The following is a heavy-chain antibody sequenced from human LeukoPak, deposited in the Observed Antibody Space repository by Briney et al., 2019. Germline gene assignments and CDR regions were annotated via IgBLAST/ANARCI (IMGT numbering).Heavy chain of an antibody. CDR1: GFTFSSYA. J-gene: IGHJ4*02. V-gene: IGHV3-23*01. D-gene: IGHD2-2*01. CDR2: ISGSGGST. CDR3: AKDRGYCSSTSCYPGFVFDY. Sequence: PGGSLRLSCAASGFTFSSYAMSWVRQAPGKGLEWVSVISGSGGSTYYAHSVKGRFTISRDNSKNTLYLQMNSLRAEDTAVYYCAKDRGYCSSTSCYPGFVFDYWGQGTLVTVSS.